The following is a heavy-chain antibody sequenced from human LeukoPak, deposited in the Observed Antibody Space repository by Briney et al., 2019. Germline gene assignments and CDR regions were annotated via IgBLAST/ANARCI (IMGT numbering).Heavy chain of an antibody. Sequence: SETLSLTCTVSGYSISSGYYWSWIRQPPGKGLERIGYIYYSGSTNYNPSLKSRVTISVDTSKNQFSLKLSSVTAADTAVYYCASQTTYYDFWSGYYMNYYYYYMDVWGKGTTVTVSS. J-gene: IGHJ6*03. CDR1: GYSISSGYY. V-gene: IGHV4-61*01. CDR3: ASQTTYYDFWSGYYMNYYYYYMDV. D-gene: IGHD3-3*01. CDR2: IYYSGST.